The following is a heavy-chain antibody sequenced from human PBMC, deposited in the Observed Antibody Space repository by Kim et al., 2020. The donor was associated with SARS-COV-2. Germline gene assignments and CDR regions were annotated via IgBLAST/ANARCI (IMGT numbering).Heavy chain of an antibody. Sequence: GGSLRLSCAVSGFTFTKVRMSWVRQAPGKGLEWVGRIKSKGDGETTDYAASVKGRVSISRDEAKNTLYLQMTSLKIEDTAVYYCTTHRFVAGLFDYWGQGTLITVSS. CDR1: GFTFTKVR. V-gene: IGHV3-15*01. J-gene: IGHJ4*02. CDR2: IKSKGDGETT. D-gene: IGHD6-19*01. CDR3: TTHRFVAGLFDY.